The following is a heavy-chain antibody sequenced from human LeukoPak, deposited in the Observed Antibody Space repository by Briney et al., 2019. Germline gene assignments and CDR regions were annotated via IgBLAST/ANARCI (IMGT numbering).Heavy chain of an antibody. CDR2: ITTSSSYI. Sequence: PGGSLRLSCAASGFTFSSYRMNWVRQAPGKGLEWVSLITTSSSYIYYADSVKGRFTISRDNAKNSLYLQMNSLRAEDTAIYYCARDPYNGNYGDSYYYYMDVWGKGTTVTISS. CDR1: GFTFSSYR. V-gene: IGHV3-21*01. CDR3: ARDPYNGNYGDSYYYYMDV. D-gene: IGHD1-26*01. J-gene: IGHJ6*03.